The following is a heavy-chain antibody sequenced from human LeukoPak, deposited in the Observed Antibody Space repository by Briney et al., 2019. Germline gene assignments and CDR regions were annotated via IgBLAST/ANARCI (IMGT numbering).Heavy chain of an antibody. CDR2: IIPIFGTA. CDR1: GGTFSSYA. V-gene: IGHV1-69*06. D-gene: IGHD1-26*01. J-gene: IGHJ6*03. CDR3: ARVGGYYYYYYMDV. Sequence: GASVKVSCKASGGTFSSYAISWVRQAPGHGLEWMGGIIPIFGTANYAQKFQGRVTITADKSTSTAYMELSSLRSEDTAVYYCARVGGYYYYYYMDVWGKGTTVTVSS.